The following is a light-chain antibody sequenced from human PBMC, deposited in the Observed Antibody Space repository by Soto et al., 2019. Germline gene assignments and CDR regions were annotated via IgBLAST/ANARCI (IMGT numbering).Light chain of an antibody. Sequence: DIQLTQSPSSLSASLGDRVTIPXRASQSISRYLNWYQQEPGXAPKXXXAYXSSLQRGGPSRLSGSGSVTDFTLTISSLQPEDFATYYCQQSYSTPRTFGQGTKVDIK. CDR2: YXS. J-gene: IGKJ1*01. V-gene: IGKV1-39*01. CDR3: QQSYSTPRT. CDR1: QSISRY.